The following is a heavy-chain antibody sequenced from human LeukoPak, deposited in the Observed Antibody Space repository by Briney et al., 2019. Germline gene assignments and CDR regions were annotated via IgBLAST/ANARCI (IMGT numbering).Heavy chain of an antibody. CDR3: ARDFAPYYDYVWGSYHFDY. Sequence: ASVKVSCKASGYTFTDYYMHWVRQAPGQGLEWKGWINPNSGGTNYAQKFQGRVTMTRDTSISTAYMELSRLRSDDTAVYYCARDFAPYYDYVWGSYHFDYWGQGTLVTVSS. CDR1: GYTFTDYY. V-gene: IGHV1-2*02. CDR2: INPNSGGT. D-gene: IGHD3-16*02. J-gene: IGHJ4*02.